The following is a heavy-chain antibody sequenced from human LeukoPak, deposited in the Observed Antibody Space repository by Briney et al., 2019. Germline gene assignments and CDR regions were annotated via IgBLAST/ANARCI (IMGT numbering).Heavy chain of an antibody. CDR3: ARGGIQLWSNNWVDP. D-gene: IGHD5-18*01. V-gene: IGHV4-59*01. J-gene: IGHJ5*02. Sequence: SETLSLTCSVSGGSMSSYYWSWIRQPPGKGLEWIGYVYYSGTTNYNPSLRSRVTISVDTSKNQFSLKLSSVTAADTAVYYCARGGIQLWSNNWVDPWGQGILVTVSS. CDR2: VYYSGTT. CDR1: GGSMSSYY.